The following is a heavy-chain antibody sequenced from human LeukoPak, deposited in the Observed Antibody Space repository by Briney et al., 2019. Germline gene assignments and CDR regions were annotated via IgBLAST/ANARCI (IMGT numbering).Heavy chain of an antibody. CDR3: AKDIRGYNYGSTDY. CDR2: ISYDGSNK. J-gene: IGHJ4*02. CDR1: GFTFSTYG. D-gene: IGHD5-18*01. V-gene: IGHV3-30*18. Sequence: GGSLRLSCGGSGFTFSTYGMHWVRQAPGKGLEWVAVISYDGSNKYYADSVRGRFTISRDNSKNTLYLQMNSLRAEDTAVYYCAKDIRGYNYGSTDYWGQGTLVTVSS.